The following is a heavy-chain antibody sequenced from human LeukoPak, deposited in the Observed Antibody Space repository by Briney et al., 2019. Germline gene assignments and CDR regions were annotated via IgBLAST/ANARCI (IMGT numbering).Heavy chain of an antibody. Sequence: GGSLRLSCAASGFTFSSYAMSWVRQAPGKGLEWVSAISGSGGSTYYADSVKGRFTISRDNSKNTLYLQTNSLRAEDTAVYYCAKDRITIFGVGPSPYYMDVWGKGTTVTVSS. CDR3: AKDRITIFGVGPSPYYMDV. D-gene: IGHD3-3*01. CDR1: GFTFSSYA. CDR2: ISGSGGST. J-gene: IGHJ6*03. V-gene: IGHV3-23*01.